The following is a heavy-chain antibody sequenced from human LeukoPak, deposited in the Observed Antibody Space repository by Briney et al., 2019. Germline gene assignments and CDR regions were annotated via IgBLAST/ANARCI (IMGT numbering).Heavy chain of an antibody. D-gene: IGHD2-21*01. V-gene: IGHV3-23*01. Sequence: HSGGSLRLSCAASGFTFSSYAMSWVRQAPGKGLEWVSAISGSGGSTYYADSVKGRFTISRDNSKNTLYLQMNSLRAEDTAVYYCAKWVNLPYYFDYWGQGTLVTVSS. CDR3: AKWVNLPYYFDY. CDR1: GFTFSSYA. CDR2: ISGSGGST. J-gene: IGHJ4*02.